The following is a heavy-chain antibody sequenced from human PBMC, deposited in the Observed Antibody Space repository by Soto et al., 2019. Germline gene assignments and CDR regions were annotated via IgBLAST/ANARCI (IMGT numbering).Heavy chain of an antibody. CDR1: GGTFSSYA. D-gene: IGHD6-13*01. V-gene: IGHV1-69*01. Sequence: QVQLVQSGAEVKKPGSSVKVSCKASGGTFSSYAISWVRQAPGQGLEWMGGIIPIFGTANYEQKFQGRVTITADESTVTAYMELSSVRSEDTAVYYCARAPRGRQAAGTVGYYAMDVWGQGTTVTVSS. CDR3: ARAPRGRQAAGTVGYYAMDV. J-gene: IGHJ6*02. CDR2: IIPIFGTA.